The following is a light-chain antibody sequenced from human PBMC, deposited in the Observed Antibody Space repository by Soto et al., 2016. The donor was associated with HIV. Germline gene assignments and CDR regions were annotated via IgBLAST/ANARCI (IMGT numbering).Light chain of an antibody. J-gene: IGLJ3*02. V-gene: IGLV3-21*03. CDR2: DDT. CDR3: QVWNTGTQYWV. Sequence: SYELTQPPSVSVAPGKTAKIICGGNNIGYKNVHWYQKKPGQAPVLVVHDDTDRPSGIPKRFSGSNSGDTATLVIDDVEAGDEADYYCQVWNTGTQYWVFGGGTKLTVL. CDR1: NIGYKN.